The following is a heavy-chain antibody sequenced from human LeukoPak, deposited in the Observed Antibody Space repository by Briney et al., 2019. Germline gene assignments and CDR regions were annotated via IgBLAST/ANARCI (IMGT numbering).Heavy chain of an antibody. D-gene: IGHD4-23*01. J-gene: IGHJ4*02. Sequence: SETLSLTCTVSGVSVTSYYWSWIRQPPGKGLEWIGYISYSGSTNYNPSLKSRVTISVDTSKNQFSLKLSSVTAADTAVYYCARHPDDGGNVDSWGQGTLVTVSS. CDR2: ISYSGST. V-gene: IGHV4-59*08. CDR3: ARHPDDGGNVDS. CDR1: GVSVTSYY.